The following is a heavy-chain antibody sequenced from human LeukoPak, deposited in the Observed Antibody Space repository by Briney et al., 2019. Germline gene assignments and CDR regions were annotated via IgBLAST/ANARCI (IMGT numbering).Heavy chain of an antibody. CDR2: ISNSTV. J-gene: IGHJ4*02. D-gene: IGHD5-24*01. V-gene: IGHV3-48*02. Sequence: GGSLRLSCTASAFTFINYNMNWVRQAPWKGLEWVSFISNSTVYYSYFVEGRFTVSRDTAKNSLYLQMNSLTEEDTAIFYCERVADGHSVNYFDSWGQGTLVTVSS. CDR3: ERVADGHSVNYFDS. CDR1: AFTFINYN.